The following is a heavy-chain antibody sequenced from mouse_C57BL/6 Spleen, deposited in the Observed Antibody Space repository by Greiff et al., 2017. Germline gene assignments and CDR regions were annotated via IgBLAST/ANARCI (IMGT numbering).Heavy chain of an antibody. D-gene: IGHD2-10*02. Sequence: EVQLQQSGPELVKPGASVKMSCKASGYTFTDYNMHWVKQSHGKSLEWIGYINPNNGGTSYNQKFKGKATFTVNKSSSTAYMELRSLTSEDSAVYYCARRGLYGEGYYFDYWGQGTTLTVSS. CDR3: ARRGLYGEGYYFDY. J-gene: IGHJ2*01. CDR1: GYTFTDYN. V-gene: IGHV1-22*01. CDR2: INPNNGGT.